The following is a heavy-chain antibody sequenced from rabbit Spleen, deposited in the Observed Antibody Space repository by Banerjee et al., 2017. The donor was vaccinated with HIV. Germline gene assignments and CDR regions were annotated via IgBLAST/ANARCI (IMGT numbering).Heavy chain of an antibody. V-gene: IGHV1S45*01. J-gene: IGHJ4*01. CDR1: GFSFSRSYW. CDR3: ARGSAMMTMVITGYYLHL. CDR2: IYAGSVGNT. Sequence: QEQLVESGGDLVKPEGSLTLTCTASGFSFSRSYWICWVRQAPGNGLEWIACIYAGSVGNTYYASWEKGRFTVSKTSSTTVTLQMTSLTAADTATYFCARGSAMMTMVITGYYLHLWGPGTLVTVS. D-gene: IGHD2-1*01.